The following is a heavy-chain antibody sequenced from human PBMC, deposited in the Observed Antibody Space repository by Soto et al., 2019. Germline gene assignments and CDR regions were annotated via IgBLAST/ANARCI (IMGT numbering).Heavy chain of an antibody. CDR3: ARDFFDSSDYTTNRFDP. V-gene: IGHV4-39*01. CDR2: IYHTGNA. CDR1: GDSISNSRFY. D-gene: IGHD3-22*01. Sequence: SETLSLTCSVSGDSISNSRFYWAWIRQPPGEGLEWIGSIYHTGNAYYNPSLKSRVTISVDTSKNQFSLKLTSVTAADAALYYCARDFFDSSDYTTNRFDPWGQGTLVTVS. J-gene: IGHJ5*02.